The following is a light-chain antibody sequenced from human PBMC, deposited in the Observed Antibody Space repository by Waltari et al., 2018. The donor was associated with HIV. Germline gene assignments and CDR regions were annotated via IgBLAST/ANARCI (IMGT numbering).Light chain of an antibody. J-gene: IGLJ2*01. CDR3: STHTTNDTLE. V-gene: IGLV2-14*03. CDR2: DVT. CDR1: SSHFGLYNF. Sequence: QSALTQPASVSGSPGQSVTISCTGTSSHFGLYNFVSWYQQYPGNVPKVIIYDVTSRPSGVPHRFSGSRSVNTASLTISGLQVDDEAVYYCSTHTTNDTLEFGGGTKLTVL.